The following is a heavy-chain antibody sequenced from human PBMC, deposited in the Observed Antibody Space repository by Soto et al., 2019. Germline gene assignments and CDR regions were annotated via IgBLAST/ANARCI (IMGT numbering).Heavy chain of an antibody. J-gene: IGHJ4*02. CDR1: GFRFSTSS. D-gene: IGHD5-18*01. V-gene: IGHV3-23*01. CDR2: ISPSASDT. Sequence: RLSXXAAGFRFSTSSMAWVRQPPGKGLEWVSAISPSASDTLYADSVKGRFTISRDNSQNTLFLQMTSLRADDTAVYYCAKGGYTFAYEWGQGALVTVSS. CDR3: AKGGYTFAYE.